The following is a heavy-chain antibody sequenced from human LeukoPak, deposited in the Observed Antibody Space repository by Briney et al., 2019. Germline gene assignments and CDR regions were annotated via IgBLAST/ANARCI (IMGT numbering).Heavy chain of an antibody. CDR1: GFTFSSYW. V-gene: IGHV3-7*01. Sequence: PGGSLRLSCAASGFTFSSYWMTWVRQAPGKGLEWVANITEDGGEKYYVDSVKGRFTISRDNAKNSVYLQMNSLGAEDTAVYYCARGGATTFGLWGNAFDVWGQGTLVTVSS. CDR3: ARGGATTFGLWGNAFDV. J-gene: IGHJ3*01. CDR2: ITEDGGEK. D-gene: IGHD3-3*01.